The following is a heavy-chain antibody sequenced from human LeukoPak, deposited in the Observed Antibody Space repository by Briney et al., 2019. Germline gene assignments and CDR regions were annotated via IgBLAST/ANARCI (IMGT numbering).Heavy chain of an antibody. CDR3: ARHDVTIFGVVSATHFDY. V-gene: IGHV4-39*01. CDR2: IYYSGGT. CDR1: GGSISSSSYY. Sequence: PSETLSLTCTVSGGSISSSSYYWGWIRQPPGKGLEWIGSIYYSGGTYHNPSLKSRVTISVDTSKNQFSLKLSSVTAADTAVYYCARHDVTIFGVVSATHFDYWGQGTLVTVSS. D-gene: IGHD3-3*01. J-gene: IGHJ4*02.